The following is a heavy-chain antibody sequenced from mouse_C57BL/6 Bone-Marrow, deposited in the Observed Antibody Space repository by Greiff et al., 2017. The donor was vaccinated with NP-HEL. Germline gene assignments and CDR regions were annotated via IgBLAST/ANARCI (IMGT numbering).Heavy chain of an antibody. J-gene: IGHJ1*03. CDR1: GFTFSSYT. D-gene: IGHD1-2*01. CDR3: ARQISVLGYFDV. CDR2: ISGGGGNT. Sequence: EVMLVESGGGLVKPGGSLKLSCAASGFTFSSYTMSWVRQTPEKRLEWVATISGGGGNTYYPDSVKGRFTISRDNAKNTLYLQMSSLRSEDTALYYCARQISVLGYFDVWGTGTTVTVSS. V-gene: IGHV5-9*01.